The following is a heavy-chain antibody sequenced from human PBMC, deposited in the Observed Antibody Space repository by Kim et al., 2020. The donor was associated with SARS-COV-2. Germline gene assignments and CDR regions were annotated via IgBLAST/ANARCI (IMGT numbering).Heavy chain of an antibody. CDR3: AKSVSLRYFDWRYDY. J-gene: IGHJ4*02. V-gene: IGHV3-23*01. Sequence: GGSLRLSCAASGFTFSSYAMGWVRQAPGKGLEWVSAISGSGGSTYYADSVKGRFTISRDNSKNTLYLQMNSLRAEDTAVYYCAKSVSLRYFDWRYDYWGQGTLVTVSS. D-gene: IGHD3-9*01. CDR1: GFTFSSYA. CDR2: ISGSGGST.